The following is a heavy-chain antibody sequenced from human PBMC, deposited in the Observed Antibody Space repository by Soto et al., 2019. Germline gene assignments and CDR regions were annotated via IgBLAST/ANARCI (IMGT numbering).Heavy chain of an antibody. CDR3: ARGGGTAAMIGHV. V-gene: IGHV1-2*02. J-gene: IGHJ6*02. Sequence: ASVEGSSKSSGYTFTGYYMHWVRRAPGQGLEWMGWINPNSGGTNYAQKFQGRVTMTRDTSISTAYMELSRLRSDDTAVYYCARGGGTAAMIGHVWGQGTTVTVS. CDR1: GYTFTGYY. D-gene: IGHD2-2*01. CDR2: INPNSGGT.